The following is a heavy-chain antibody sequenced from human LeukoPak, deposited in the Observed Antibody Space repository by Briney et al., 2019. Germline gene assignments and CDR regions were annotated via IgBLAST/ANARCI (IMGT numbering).Heavy chain of an antibody. Sequence: ASVKVSCKAPGYTFTSYDINWVRQATGQGLEWMGWMNPNSGNTGYAQKFQGRVTMTRNTSISTAYMELSSLRSEDTAVYYCASLIGRRYYDSSGYSRGYYMDVWGKGTTVTISS. CDR2: MNPNSGNT. V-gene: IGHV1-8*01. CDR3: ASLIGRRYYDSSGYSRGYYMDV. D-gene: IGHD3-22*01. CDR1: GYTFTSYD. J-gene: IGHJ6*03.